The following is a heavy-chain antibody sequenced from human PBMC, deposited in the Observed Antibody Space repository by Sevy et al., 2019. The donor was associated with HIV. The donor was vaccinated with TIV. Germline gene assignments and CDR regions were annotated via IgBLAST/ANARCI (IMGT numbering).Heavy chain of an antibody. D-gene: IGHD6-6*01. CDR1: GFTFSSYS. CDR2: ISSSSSYI. Sequence: GGSLRLSCAASGFTFSSYSMNWVRQAPGKGLEWVSSISSSSSYIYYADLVKGRFTISRDNAKNSLYLQMNSLRAEDTAVYYCARKYSSSYGYFDYWGQGTLVTVSS. J-gene: IGHJ4*02. V-gene: IGHV3-21*01. CDR3: ARKYSSSYGYFDY.